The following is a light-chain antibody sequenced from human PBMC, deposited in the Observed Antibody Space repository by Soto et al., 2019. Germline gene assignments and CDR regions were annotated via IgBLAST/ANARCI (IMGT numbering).Light chain of an antibody. CDR3: SSYISANTPVV. CDR2: DVR. J-gene: IGLJ2*01. CDR1: SSDVGGYNY. V-gene: IGLV2-14*01. Sequence: QSVLTQPASVSGSPGQSSTISCAGTSSDVGGYNYVSWYQQYPGKAPKLIIYDVRTRPSGVSNRFSASKSGNTASLTISGLLAEDEADYYCSSYISANTPVVFGGGTKLTVL.